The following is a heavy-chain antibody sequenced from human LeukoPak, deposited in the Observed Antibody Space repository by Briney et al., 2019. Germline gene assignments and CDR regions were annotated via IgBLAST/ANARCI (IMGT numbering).Heavy chain of an antibody. V-gene: IGHV4-34*01. CDR3: ASPWRDDILTGPNYYYGMDV. D-gene: IGHD3-9*01. CDR2: INHSGST. Sequence: SETLSLTCAVYGGSFSGYYWSWIRQPPGKGLEWIGEINHSGSTNYNPSLKSRVTISVDTSKNQFSLKLSSVTAADTAVYYCASPWRDDILTGPNYYYGMDVWGQGTTVTVSS. CDR1: GGSFSGYY. J-gene: IGHJ6*02.